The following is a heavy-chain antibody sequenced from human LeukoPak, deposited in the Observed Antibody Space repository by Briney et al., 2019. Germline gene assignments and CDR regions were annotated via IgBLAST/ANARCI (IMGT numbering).Heavy chain of an antibody. CDR1: GITLSNYG. D-gene: IGHD3-22*01. J-gene: IGHJ4*02. CDR2: ISGSGGGT. V-gene: IGHV3-23*01. Sequence: GGSLRLSCAVSGITLSNYGMSWVRQAPGKGLEWVAGISGSGGGTNYADSVKGRFTISRENPKNTLYLQMSSLRDEDTAVYFCAKRGVVIRVILVGFHKEAYYFDSWGQGALVTVSS. CDR3: AKRGVVIRVILVGFHKEAYYFDS.